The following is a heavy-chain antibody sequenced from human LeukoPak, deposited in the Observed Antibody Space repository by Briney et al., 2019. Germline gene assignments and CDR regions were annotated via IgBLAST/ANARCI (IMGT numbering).Heavy chain of an antibody. V-gene: IGHV3-30*12. J-gene: IGHJ4*02. D-gene: IGHD6-13*01. CDR1: GFTFSSYG. Sequence: PGGSLRLSCAASGFTFSSYGMHWVRQAPGKGLEWVTIISYDGTNKYYADSVKGRFTISRDNSKNTLFLQMNSLRAEDTAVYYCAKSSGSSWYIYDYWGQGTLVTVSS. CDR3: AKSSGSSWYIYDY. CDR2: ISYDGTNK.